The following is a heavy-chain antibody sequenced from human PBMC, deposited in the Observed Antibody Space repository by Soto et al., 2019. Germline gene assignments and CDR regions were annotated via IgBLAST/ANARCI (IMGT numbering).Heavy chain of an antibody. CDR2: LYYSGST. Sequence: SATLSLTSTFSGGAIRSHNWSSIQEPTGTGLESIRDLYYSGSTNYNPSLKSRVTISADTSKNQFSLKLSSVTAADTAVYYCARRCSGGSCYRDAFGIWGQGTMVT. J-gene: IGHJ3*02. V-gene: IGHV4-59*08. CDR1: GGAIRSHN. D-gene: IGHD2-15*01. CDR3: ARRCSGGSCYRDAFGI.